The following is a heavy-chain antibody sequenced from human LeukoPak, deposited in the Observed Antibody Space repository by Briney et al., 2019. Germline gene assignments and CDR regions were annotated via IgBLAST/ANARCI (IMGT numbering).Heavy chain of an antibody. D-gene: IGHD5-12*01. CDR2: IYYNGST. CDR1: GGSVINYY. V-gene: IGHV4-59*02. J-gene: IGHJ6*03. Sequence: SETLSLTCTVSGGSVINYYWSWIRQPPGKGLEWIGYIYYNGSTNYNPSLKSRVTISVDTSKNQFSLKVSSVTAADTAMYYCARARPYHYGGYYYYYYYMDVWGKGTTVTVSS. CDR3: ARARPYHYGGYYYYYYYMDV.